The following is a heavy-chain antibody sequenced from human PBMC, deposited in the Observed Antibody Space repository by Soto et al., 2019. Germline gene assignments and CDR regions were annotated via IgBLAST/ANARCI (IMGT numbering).Heavy chain of an antibody. Sequence: QVQLVESGGGVVQPGRSLRLSCAASGFTFSSYGMHWVRQAPGKGLEWVAVISYDGSNKYYADSVKGRFTISRDNSKNTLYLQMNSLRAEDTAVYYCAKALYYDSVWYYGMDVWGQGTTVTVSS. J-gene: IGHJ6*02. CDR1: GFTFSSYG. V-gene: IGHV3-30*18. CDR3: AKALYYDSVWYYGMDV. CDR2: ISYDGSNK. D-gene: IGHD3-3*01.